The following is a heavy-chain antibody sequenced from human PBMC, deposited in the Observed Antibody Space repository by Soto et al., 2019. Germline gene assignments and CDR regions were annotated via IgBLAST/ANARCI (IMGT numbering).Heavy chain of an antibody. D-gene: IGHD3-22*01. Sequence: EVQLLQSGGGLVQPGESLRLSCTPSGFIFSAYGIHWVRQGPGKGLEWIAGLTSSGHAFYVDSVKGRFTAYRDNSENTRYLPIESLRVEDTATYYCAKDPDYYDDSYHSWGQGGLVTVSS. J-gene: IGHJ4*02. CDR3: AKDPDYYDDSYHS. CDR1: GFIFSAYG. CDR2: LTSSGHA. V-gene: IGHV3-23*05.